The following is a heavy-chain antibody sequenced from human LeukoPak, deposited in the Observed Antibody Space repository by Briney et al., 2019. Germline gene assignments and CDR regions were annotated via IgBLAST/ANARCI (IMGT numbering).Heavy chain of an antibody. J-gene: IGHJ3*02. V-gene: IGHV1-18*01. CDR2: ISGYNGNT. Sequence: ASVKVSCKASGYTFTTYNINWVRQAPGQGLEWMGWISGYNGNTNYAQKLQGRGTVTTDTSTSTAYMELRSLKSDDTAVYDYASLKNYYDSSGYVVTDAFDIWGQGTMVTVSS. D-gene: IGHD3-22*01. CDR1: GYTFTTYN. CDR3: ASLKNYYDSSGYVVTDAFDI.